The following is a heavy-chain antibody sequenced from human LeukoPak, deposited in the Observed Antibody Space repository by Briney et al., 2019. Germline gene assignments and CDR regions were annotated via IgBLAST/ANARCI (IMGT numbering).Heavy chain of an antibody. V-gene: IGHV3-21*01. CDR3: AREFSVVGNFDY. CDR1: GFLFSDFIDHT. J-gene: IGHJ4*02. D-gene: IGHD2-21*01. Sequence: GGSLRLSCADSGFLFSDFIDHTMVWVRQAAGKGLEWVSYISSSSTSISYADSVRGRFSISRDNAQRSLYLHMNSLRDEDTAVYYCAREFSVVGNFDYWGQGTLVIVSS. CDR2: ISSSSTSI.